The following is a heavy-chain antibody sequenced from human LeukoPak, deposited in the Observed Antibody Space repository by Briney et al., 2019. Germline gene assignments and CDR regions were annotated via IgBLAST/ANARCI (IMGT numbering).Heavy chain of an antibody. J-gene: IGHJ4*02. CDR1: GFTFSSYG. Sequence: PGGSLRLSCAASGFTFSSYGMHWVRQAPGKGLVWVSRINTDGSATNYADFVKGRITISRDNARNTLYLQMNGLRVEDTARYYCARESAIVRVPFDNWGQGTLVTVSS. CDR3: ARESAIVRVPFDN. V-gene: IGHV3-74*01. CDR2: INTDGSAT. D-gene: IGHD2/OR15-2a*01.